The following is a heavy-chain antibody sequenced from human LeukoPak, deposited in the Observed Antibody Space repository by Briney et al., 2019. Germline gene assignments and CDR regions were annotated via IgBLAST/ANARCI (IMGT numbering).Heavy chain of an antibody. J-gene: IGHJ6*03. V-gene: IGHV3-7*01. Sequence: GGSLRLSCAASGFTFSNYWMSWVRQAPGEGLEWVANIKQDGSEKYYVDSVKGRFTISRDNAKNSLYLQMNSLRAEDTAVYYCARDKYYDISYYYYMDVWGKGTTVTVSS. D-gene: IGHD3-9*01. CDR1: GFTFSNYW. CDR2: IKQDGSEK. CDR3: ARDKYYDISYYYYMDV.